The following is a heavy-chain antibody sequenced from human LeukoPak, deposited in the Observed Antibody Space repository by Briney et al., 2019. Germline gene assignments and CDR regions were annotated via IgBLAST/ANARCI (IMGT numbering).Heavy chain of an antibody. CDR3: AAGYSYGSGHGMDV. V-gene: IGHV4-31*03. CDR1: GGSISSGGYY. J-gene: IGHJ6*02. D-gene: IGHD5-18*01. CDR2: IYYSGST. Sequence: SETLSLTCTVSGGSISSGGYYWSWIRQHPGKGLEWIGYIYYSGSTYYNPSLKSRVTISVDTSKNQFSLKLSSVTAADTAVYYCAAGYSYGSGHGMDVWGQGTTVTVSS.